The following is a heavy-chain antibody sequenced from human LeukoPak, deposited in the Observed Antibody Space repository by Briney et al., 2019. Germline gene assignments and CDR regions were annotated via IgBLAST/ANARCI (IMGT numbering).Heavy chain of an antibody. D-gene: IGHD5-24*01. CDR3: TSETNGYTFFSAFDI. V-gene: IGHV4-34*01. J-gene: IGHJ3*02. CDR1: GGSFSGYY. Sequence: SETLSLTCAGYGGSFSGYYWRWIRQPPGKGLEWIGEINHRGSTNYDRFLKRRVIISVDTSKKEFLLKMSLVTDANPASYCWTSETNGYTFFSAFDIWGQGTMVTVSS. CDR2: INHRGST.